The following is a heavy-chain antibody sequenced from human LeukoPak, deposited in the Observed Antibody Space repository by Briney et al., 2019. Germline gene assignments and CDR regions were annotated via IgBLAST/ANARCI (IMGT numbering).Heavy chain of an antibody. CDR3: AKCRRYSSGWCNWLDP. J-gene: IGHJ5*02. CDR1: GFTLNNDA. CDR2: INGDTT. D-gene: IGHD6-19*01. V-gene: IGHV3-23*01. Sequence: GGFPRLSCAASGFTLNNDAMSWVRQAPGKGLEWVSAINGDTTHYAGSVKGRFTISRDDSKNTLYLQLNSLGVEDTAVYFCAKCRRYSSGWCNWLDPWGQGTQVTVSS.